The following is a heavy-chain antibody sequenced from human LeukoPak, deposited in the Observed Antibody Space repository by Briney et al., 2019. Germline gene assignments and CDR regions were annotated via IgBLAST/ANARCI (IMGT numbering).Heavy chain of an antibody. D-gene: IGHD6-13*01. V-gene: IGHV4-59*01. Sequence: PSETLSLTCTVSGGSISSYYWSWIRQPPGKGLEWIGYIYYSGSTNYNPSLKSRVTISVDTSKNQFSLKLTSATAADTAIYYCARARGSWYYFDYWGQGTLVTVSS. CDR1: GGSISSYY. J-gene: IGHJ4*02. CDR2: IYYSGST. CDR3: ARARGSWYYFDY.